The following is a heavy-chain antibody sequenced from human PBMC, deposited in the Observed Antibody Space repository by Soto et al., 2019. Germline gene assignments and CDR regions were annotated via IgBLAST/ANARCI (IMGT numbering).Heavy chain of an antibody. CDR2: ISYDGSNK. Sequence: GGSLRLSCAASGFTFSSYAMHWVRQAPGKGLEWVAVISYDGSNKYYADSVKGRFTISRDNSKNTLYLQMNSLRAEDTAVYYCARDTRGVGATVAHWGQGTLVTVSS. J-gene: IGHJ4*02. D-gene: IGHD1-26*01. CDR1: GFTFSSYA. V-gene: IGHV3-30-3*01. CDR3: ARDTRGVGATVAH.